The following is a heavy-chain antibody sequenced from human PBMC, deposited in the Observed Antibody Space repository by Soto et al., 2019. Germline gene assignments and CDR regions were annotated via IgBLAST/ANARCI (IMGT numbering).Heavy chain of an antibody. J-gene: IGHJ5*02. CDR1: GFSLSTSGVG. V-gene: IGHV2-5*02. CDR2: IYWDDDK. CDR3: AHRVVWRPSDWSLGWFDP. Sequence: QITLKESGPTLVKPTQTLTLTCTFSGFSLSTSGVGVGWVRQPPGKALEWLALIYWDDDKRYNPSLRSRLAIFQDTPKNLVVLIMTNMDPEDTATYYCAHRVVWRPSDWSLGWFDPWGQRTLVTVSS. D-gene: IGHD3-9*01.